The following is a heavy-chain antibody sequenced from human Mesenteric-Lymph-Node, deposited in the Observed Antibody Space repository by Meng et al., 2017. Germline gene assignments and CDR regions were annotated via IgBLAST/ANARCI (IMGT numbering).Heavy chain of an antibody. CDR1: GFTFSSYV. CDR3: ARRGDGSGYYLDS. V-gene: IGHV3-30*03. Sequence: QVQLVESGGGVVQPGRSVRLSCTASGFTFSSYVMHWVRQAPGKGLEWVAVISYAGSNKYYADSVKGRFTISKDNSKSTLYLQMNSLRTEDTAVYYCARRGDGSGYYLDSWGQGTLVTVSS. CDR2: ISYAGSNK. D-gene: IGHD3-22*01. J-gene: IGHJ4*02.